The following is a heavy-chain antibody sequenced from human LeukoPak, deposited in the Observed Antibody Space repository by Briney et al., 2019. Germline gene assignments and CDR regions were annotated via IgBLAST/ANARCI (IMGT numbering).Heavy chain of an antibody. Sequence: PGGSLRLSCAASGFTFSTYGMHWVRQAPGKGLEWVAVISYDGSNKYYADSVKGRFTISRDNSKNTLYLQMNSLRAEDTAVYYCAKDGGGPFVVVPAAPDYWGQGTLVTVSS. J-gene: IGHJ4*02. CDR1: GFTFSTYG. CDR2: ISYDGSNK. D-gene: IGHD2-2*01. V-gene: IGHV3-30*18. CDR3: AKDGGGPFVVVPAAPDY.